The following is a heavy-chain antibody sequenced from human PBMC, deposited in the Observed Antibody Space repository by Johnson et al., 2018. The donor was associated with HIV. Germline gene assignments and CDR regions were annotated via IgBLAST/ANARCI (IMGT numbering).Heavy chain of an antibody. CDR1: GFTFDNYG. J-gene: IGHJ3*02. CDR2: VNWNGGDT. D-gene: IGHD6-19*01. CDR3: ARISGWSLADAFDI. Sequence: VQLVESGGGVVRPGESLRLSCATSGFTFDNYGMSWVRQAPGKGLEWVSDVNWNGGDTAYADSVRGRFSISRDNAKNSLYLQMNSLRAEDTAVYYCARISGWSLADAFDIWGQGTMVTVSS. V-gene: IGHV3-20*04.